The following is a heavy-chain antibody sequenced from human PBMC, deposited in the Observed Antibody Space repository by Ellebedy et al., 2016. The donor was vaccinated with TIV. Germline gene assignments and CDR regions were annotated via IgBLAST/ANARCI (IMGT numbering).Heavy chain of an antibody. CDR1: GFTFSSYG. CDR3: ARDTGITIFGVVNYDMDV. J-gene: IGHJ6*02. Sequence: GGSLRLSCAASGFTFSSYGMHWVRQAPGKGLEWVAVIWYDGSNKYYADSVKGRFTISRDNSKNTLYLQMNSLRAEDTAVYYCARDTGITIFGVVNYDMDVWGQGTTVTVSS. CDR2: IWYDGSNK. D-gene: IGHD3-3*01. V-gene: IGHV3-33*01.